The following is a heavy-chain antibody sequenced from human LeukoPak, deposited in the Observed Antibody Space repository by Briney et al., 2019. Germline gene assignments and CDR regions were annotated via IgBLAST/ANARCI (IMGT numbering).Heavy chain of an antibody. Sequence: GGSLRLSCAVSGFTVSDYDMNWVRQAPGRGLEWVSCIVRSSSTIYYADSVRGRFTISRDNVKNSLYLQMNSLRAEDTAVYYCARWGVGDYWGQGTLVTVSS. CDR2: IVRSSSTI. J-gene: IGHJ4*02. CDR3: ARWGVGDY. CDR1: GFTVSDYD. V-gene: IGHV3-48*04. D-gene: IGHD1-26*01.